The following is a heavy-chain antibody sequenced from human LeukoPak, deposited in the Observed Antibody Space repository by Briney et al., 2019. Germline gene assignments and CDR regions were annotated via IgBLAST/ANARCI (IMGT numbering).Heavy chain of an antibody. CDR2: MYYSGST. J-gene: IGHJ5*02. Sequence: PSETLSLTCTVSGDSISSDYWSWIRQPPGKGLEWIGYMYYSGSTSYNPSLKSRVTMSIDTSKTQFSLKLSSVTAADTAVYYCARRGDTAMVTGNWFDPWGQGTLVTVSS. D-gene: IGHD5-18*01. CDR3: ARRGDTAMVTGNWFDP. CDR1: GDSISSDY. V-gene: IGHV4-59*08.